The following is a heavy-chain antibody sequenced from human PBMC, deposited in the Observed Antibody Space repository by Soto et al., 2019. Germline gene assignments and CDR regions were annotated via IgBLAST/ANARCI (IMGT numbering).Heavy chain of an antibody. Sequence: EVQLVESGGGLVKPGGSLRLSCAASGFSLRSYSMNWVRQAPGKGLEWVSSISSSSNNIYYADSVKGRFTISRDNAKNSLFLQVNSLRDEDTAVYFCARDLTTATGAFDYWGQGTLVTVSS. D-gene: IGHD6-13*01. J-gene: IGHJ4*02. CDR3: ARDLTTATGAFDY. CDR1: GFSLRSYS. CDR2: ISSSSNNI. V-gene: IGHV3-21*06.